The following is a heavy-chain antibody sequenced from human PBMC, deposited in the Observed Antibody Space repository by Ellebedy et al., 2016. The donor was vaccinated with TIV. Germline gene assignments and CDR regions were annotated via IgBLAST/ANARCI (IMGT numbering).Heavy chain of an antibody. CDR3: TTSSGWYKVFDY. Sequence: GESLKISCAASGFTFSNAWMNWVRQAPGKGLEWVARIKSKNDGGTTDYAAPVKGRFTISRDDSKNTLYLQMNSLKTEDTAVYYCTTSSGWYKVFDYWGQGTLVTVSS. J-gene: IGHJ4*02. CDR1: GFTFSNAW. V-gene: IGHV3-15*07. D-gene: IGHD6-19*01. CDR2: IKSKNDGGTT.